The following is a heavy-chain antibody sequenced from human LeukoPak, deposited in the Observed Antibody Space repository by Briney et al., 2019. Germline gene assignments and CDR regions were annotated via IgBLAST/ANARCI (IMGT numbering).Heavy chain of an antibody. CDR3: AKSDYDFWSGYYTGIPFFDY. V-gene: IGHV3-23*01. J-gene: IGHJ4*02. CDR2: ISGSGGST. D-gene: IGHD3-3*01. CDR1: GFTVSSNY. Sequence: GGSLRLSCAASGFTVSSNYMSWVRQAPGKGLEWVSAISGSGGSTYYADSVKGRFTISRDNSKNTLYLQMNSLRAEDTAVYYCAKSDYDFWSGYYTGIPFFDYWGQGTLVTVSS.